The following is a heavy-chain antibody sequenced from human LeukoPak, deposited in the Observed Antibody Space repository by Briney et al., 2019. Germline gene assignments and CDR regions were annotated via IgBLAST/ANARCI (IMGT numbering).Heavy chain of an antibody. J-gene: IGHJ5*02. CDR1: GGSITNYY. Sequence: SETLSLICTVSGGSITNYYWTWIRQPPGKGLEWIGYIFYSGSDNSNYNPSLRSRVTISVDTSKNQFSLKLRSVTAADTAVYYCAREREVGYCDSISCYRNFDPWGQGILVTVSS. D-gene: IGHD2-2*02. CDR2: IFYSGSDNS. CDR3: AREREVGYCDSISCYRNFDP. V-gene: IGHV4-59*01.